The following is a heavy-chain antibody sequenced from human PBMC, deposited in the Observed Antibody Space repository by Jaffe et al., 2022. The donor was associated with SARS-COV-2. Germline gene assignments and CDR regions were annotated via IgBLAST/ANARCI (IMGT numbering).Heavy chain of an antibody. CDR3: ARGGFYSTSHWFDP. V-gene: IGHV3-74*01. D-gene: IGHD4-4*01. Sequence: EVQLVESGGGLVQPGGSLRLSCAASGFTFTSYWLHWVRQAPGKGLVWVSRTNSDGRSTSYADSVKGRFTISRDNAKNTLYLHMNTLRAEDTAVYYCARGGFYSTSHWFDPWGQGTLVTVSS. J-gene: IGHJ5*02. CDR1: GFTFTSYW. CDR2: TNSDGRST.